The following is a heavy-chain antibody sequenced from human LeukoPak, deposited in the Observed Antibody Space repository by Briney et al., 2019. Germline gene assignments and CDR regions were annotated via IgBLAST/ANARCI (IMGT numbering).Heavy chain of an antibody. CDR3: ATPSSGSQVA. D-gene: IGHD1-26*01. Sequence: ASVKVSCKASGYTFTGYYMHWVRQAPGQGLEWMGWINPNSGGTNYAQKFQGRVTMTRDTSISTAYMELSRLRSDNTDVYYCATPSSGSQVAWCQGTLVTVSS. CDR1: GYTFTGYY. V-gene: IGHV1-2*02. CDR2: INPNSGGT. J-gene: IGHJ4*02.